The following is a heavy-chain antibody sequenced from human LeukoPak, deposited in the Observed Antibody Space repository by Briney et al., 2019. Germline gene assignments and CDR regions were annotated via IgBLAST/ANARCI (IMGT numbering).Heavy chain of an antibody. V-gene: IGHV3-53*01. Sequence: SGGSLRLSCAASGFTFNNYAMNWVRQAPGKGLEWVSVIYSGGSTYYADSVKGRFTISRDNSKNTLYLQMNSLRAEDTAVYYCARAPRGELLLEYWGQGTLVTVSS. J-gene: IGHJ4*02. CDR1: GFTFNNYA. CDR2: IYSGGST. CDR3: ARAPRGELLLEY. D-gene: IGHD1-26*01.